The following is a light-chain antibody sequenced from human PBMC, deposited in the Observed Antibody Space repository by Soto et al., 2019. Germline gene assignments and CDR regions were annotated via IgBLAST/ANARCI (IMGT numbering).Light chain of an antibody. CDR3: LQDYSYPWT. J-gene: IGKJ1*01. Sequence: AIQMTQSRSSLSASVGDRVTITCRASQGIRYDLGWYQQKPGKAPKLLIYASSRLQSGVPSRFSGGGAGTDFTLTISSLQPEDFATYYCLQDYSYPWTFGQGTKVEIK. V-gene: IGKV1-6*01. CDR1: QGIRYD. CDR2: ASS.